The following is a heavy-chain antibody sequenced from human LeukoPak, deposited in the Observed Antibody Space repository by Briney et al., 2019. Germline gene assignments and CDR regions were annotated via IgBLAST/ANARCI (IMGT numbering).Heavy chain of an antibody. J-gene: IGHJ4*02. Sequence: PSETLSLTCTVSGGSISSSSYYWGWIRQPPGKGLEWIGSIYYSGSTYYNPSLKSRVTISVDTSKNQFSLKLSSVTAADTAVYYCARALRYFDWLLLSRGFDYWGQGTLVTVSS. CDR2: IYYSGST. D-gene: IGHD3-9*01. V-gene: IGHV4-39*01. CDR3: ARALRYFDWLLLSRGFDY. CDR1: GGSISSSSYY.